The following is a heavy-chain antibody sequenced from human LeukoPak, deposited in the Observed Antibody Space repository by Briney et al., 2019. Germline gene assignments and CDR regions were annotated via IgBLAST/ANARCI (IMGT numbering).Heavy chain of an antibody. V-gene: IGHV3-23*01. CDR1: GFTFSSYA. CDR3: AKDSNGAIATYYYYYMDV. J-gene: IGHJ6*03. CDR2: ISGSGGST. D-gene: IGHD6-25*01. Sequence: PGGSLRLSCAASGFTFSSYAMSWVRQAPGKGLEWVSAISGSGGSTYYADSVKGRFTISRDNSKNTLYLQMNSLRAEDTAVYYCAKDSNGAIATYYYYYMDVWGKGTTVTVSS.